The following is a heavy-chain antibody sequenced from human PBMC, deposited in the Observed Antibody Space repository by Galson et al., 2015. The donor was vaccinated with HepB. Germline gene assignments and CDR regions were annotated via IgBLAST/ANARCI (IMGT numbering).Heavy chain of an antibody. Sequence: SVKVSCKASGYTFSSYSITWVRQAPGQGLEWVGWISPHNRYTNYAQNFQGRVTMTTDTSTSTAYLDLRSLRSDDTAMYYCARGGMATIGGPTFDLWGQGTLVTVSS. CDR1: GYTFSSYS. CDR3: ARGGMATIGGPTFDL. D-gene: IGHD5-24*01. J-gene: IGHJ4*02. V-gene: IGHV1-18*01. CDR2: ISPHNRYT.